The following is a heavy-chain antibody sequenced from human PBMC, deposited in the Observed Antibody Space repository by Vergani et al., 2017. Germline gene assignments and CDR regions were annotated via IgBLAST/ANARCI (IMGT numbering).Heavy chain of an antibody. D-gene: IGHD4-23*01. CDR3: ARVTTTVVTPGYNWFDP. V-gene: IGHV1-18*01. J-gene: IGHJ5*02. CDR2: ISAYNGNT. Sequence: QVQLVQSGAEVKKPGASVKVSCKASGYTFTSYGISWVRQAPGQGLEWMGWISAYNGNTNYAQKLQGRVTMTTDTSTSTAYMELRSLRSDDTAVYYCARVTTTVVTPGYNWFDPWRQGTLVTVSS. CDR1: GYTFTSYG.